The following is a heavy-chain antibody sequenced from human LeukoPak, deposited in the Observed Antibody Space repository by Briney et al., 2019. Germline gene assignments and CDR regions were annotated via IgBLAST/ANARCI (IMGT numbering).Heavy chain of an antibody. J-gene: IGHJ3*02. CDR3: ARDTSPGRADAVDI. CDR2: ISSSSSYI. Sequence: PGGSLRLSCAPSGFTFSRYSMNWVRQAPGKGLEWVSSISSSSSYIHYADSVKGRFTISRDNAKNSLYLQMNSLRAEDTAVYYCARDTSPGRADAVDIWGQGTMVTVSS. CDR1: GFTFSRYS. V-gene: IGHV3-21*01. D-gene: IGHD1-14*01.